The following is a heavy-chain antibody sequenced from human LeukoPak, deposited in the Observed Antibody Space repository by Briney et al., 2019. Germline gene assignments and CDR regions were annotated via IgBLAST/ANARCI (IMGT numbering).Heavy chain of an antibody. D-gene: IGHD3-10*01. J-gene: IGHJ4*02. V-gene: IGHV4-59*01. CDR1: GGSISSYY. Sequence: SETLSLTCTVSGGSISSYYWSWIRQPPGKGLEWIGYIYHSGTFDYNPSLKSRVTMSVDTSKNQLSLKLTSVTAADTAVYYCARVSYGSGSYYSIFDYWGQGTLVTVSS. CDR3: ARVSYGSGSYYSIFDY. CDR2: IYHSGTF.